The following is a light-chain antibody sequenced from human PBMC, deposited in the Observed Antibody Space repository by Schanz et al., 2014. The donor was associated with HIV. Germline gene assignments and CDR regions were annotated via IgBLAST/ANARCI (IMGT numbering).Light chain of an antibody. CDR3: QQYYSYPWT. V-gene: IGKV1-5*03. Sequence: IQMTQSPATLYASVGDRVTITCRTSQSIGNSLAWLQQKPGRAPKVLIYKASTLESGVPSTFRGSGSGTDFTLTISCLQSEDFAIYYCQQYYSYPWTFGQGTKVEIK. CDR1: QSIGNS. J-gene: IGKJ1*01. CDR2: KAS.